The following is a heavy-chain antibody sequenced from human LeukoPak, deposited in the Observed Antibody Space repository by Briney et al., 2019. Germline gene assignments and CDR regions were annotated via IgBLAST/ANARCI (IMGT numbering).Heavy chain of an antibody. CDR1: GGSISSSSYY. CDR3: ARGYGSSGYPFDY. D-gene: IGHD3-22*01. Sequence: SETLSLTCTVSGGSISSSSYYWGWIRQPPGKGLEWIGSLYYSGNIFYNPSLKSRVTISVDTSKNRFSLKLSSVTAADTAVYYCARGYGSSGYPFDYWGQGTLVTVSS. V-gene: IGHV4-39*01. CDR2: LYYSGNI. J-gene: IGHJ4*02.